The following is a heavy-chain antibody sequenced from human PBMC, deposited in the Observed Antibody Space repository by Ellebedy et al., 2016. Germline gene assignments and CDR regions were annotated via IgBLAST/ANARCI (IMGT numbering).Heavy chain of an antibody. CDR1: GGSISSYY. J-gene: IGHJ4*02. Sequence: SETLSLTXTVSGGSISSYYWSWIRQPPGKGLEWIGYIYYSGSTNYNPSLKSRVTISVDTSKNQFSLKLSSVTAADTAVYYCARGSTFYYDSSGYYVLDYWGQGTLVTVSS. CDR2: IYYSGST. V-gene: IGHV4-59*12. CDR3: ARGSTFYYDSSGYYVLDY. D-gene: IGHD3-22*01.